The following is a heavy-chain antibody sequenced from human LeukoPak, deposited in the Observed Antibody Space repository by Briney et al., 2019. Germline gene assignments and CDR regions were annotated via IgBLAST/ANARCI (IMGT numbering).Heavy chain of an antibody. CDR1: GYTFTGYY. V-gene: IGHV1-2*02. D-gene: IGHD6-6*01. J-gene: IGHJ6*03. Sequence: PGGSLRLSCAASGYTFTGYYMHWVRQAPGQGLEWMGWINPNSGGTNYAQKFQGRVTMTEDTSTDTAYMELSSLRSEDTAVYYCATSIAARPGYYYYMDVWGKGTTVTVSS. CDR3: ATSIAARPGYYYYMDV. CDR2: INPNSGGT.